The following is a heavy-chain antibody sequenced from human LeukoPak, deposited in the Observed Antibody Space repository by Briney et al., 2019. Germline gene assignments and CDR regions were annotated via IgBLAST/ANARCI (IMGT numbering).Heavy chain of an antibody. CDR2: ISGSGGST. J-gene: IGHJ4*02. D-gene: IGHD4-23*01. Sequence: PGGSLRLSCAASGFTFYSYAMSWVRQAPGKGLEWVSAISGSGGSTYYADSVKGRFTISRDNSKNTLYLQMNSLRAEDTAVYYCAKSYGGRQNLDYWGQGTLVTVSS. CDR1: GFTFYSYA. CDR3: AKSYGGRQNLDY. V-gene: IGHV3-23*01.